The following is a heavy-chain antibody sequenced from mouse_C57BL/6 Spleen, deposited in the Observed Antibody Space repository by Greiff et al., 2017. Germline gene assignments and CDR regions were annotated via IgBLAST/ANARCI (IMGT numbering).Heavy chain of an antibody. J-gene: IGHJ3*01. Sequence: QVQLQQSGAELVRPGASVTLSCKASGYTFTDYEMHWVKQTPVHGLEWIGAIDPETGGTAYNQKFKGKAILTADKSSSTAYMELRSLTSEDSAVYYCTRSYYDYSWFAYWGQGTLVTVSA. D-gene: IGHD2-4*01. V-gene: IGHV1-15*01. CDR2: IDPETGGT. CDR3: TRSYYDYSWFAY. CDR1: GYTFTDYE.